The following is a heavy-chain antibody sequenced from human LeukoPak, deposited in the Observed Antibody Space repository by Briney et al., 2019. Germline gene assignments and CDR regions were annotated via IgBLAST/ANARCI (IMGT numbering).Heavy chain of an antibody. CDR1: GGTFSSYA. V-gene: IGHV1-69*13. CDR2: IIPIFGTA. J-gene: IGHJ5*02. CDR3: ARSSAFHVVAPIPNGFDP. D-gene: IGHD2-15*01. Sequence: SVKVSCKTSGGTFSSYAISWVREAPGQGLEWMGGIIPIFGTANYAQKFQGRVTITADESTSTAYMELSSLRSEDTAVYYCARSSAFHVVAPIPNGFDPWGQGTLVTVSS.